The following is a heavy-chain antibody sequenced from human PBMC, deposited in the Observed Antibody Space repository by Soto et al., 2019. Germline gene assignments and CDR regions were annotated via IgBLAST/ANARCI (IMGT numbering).Heavy chain of an antibody. CDR3: AAGYCSSTSCYLDY. CDR1: GFTYTSSA. D-gene: IGHD2-2*01. Sequence: SVKVSCKASGFTYTSSAVHWVRQARGQRLEWIGWIVVGSGNTNYAQKFQERVTITRDMSTSTAYMELSSLRSEDTAVYYCAAGYCSSTSCYLDYWGQGTLVTVSS. J-gene: IGHJ4*02. V-gene: IGHV1-58*01. CDR2: IVVGSGNT.